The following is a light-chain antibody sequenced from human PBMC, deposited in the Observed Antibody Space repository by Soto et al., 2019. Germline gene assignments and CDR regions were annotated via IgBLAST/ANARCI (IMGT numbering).Light chain of an antibody. J-gene: IGKJ2*01. CDR1: ETLNSGY. V-gene: IGKV3-20*01. Sequence: EIVLTQSPGTLSLSPGERATLSCRTSETLNSGYLAWYQQKPGQAPRLLIYGASRRASGVPDRFSGSGSGTDFTLTISRLEPEDFAVYYCQQYGSAPYTFGQETNLEIK. CDR3: QQYGSAPYT. CDR2: GAS.